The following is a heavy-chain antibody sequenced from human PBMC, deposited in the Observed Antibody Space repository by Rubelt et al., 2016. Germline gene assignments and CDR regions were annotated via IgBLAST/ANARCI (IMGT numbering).Heavy chain of an antibody. V-gene: IGHV1-2*02. J-gene: IGHJ5*02. CDR2: INPNSGGT. CDR3: ARDNYLLSSSLAHTKINWFDP. D-gene: IGHD6-6*01. CDR1: GYTFTGYY. Sequence: KPGASVKVSCKASGYTFTGYYMHWVRQAPGQGLEWMGWINPNSGGTNYAQKFQGRVTMTRDTSISTAYMELSRLRSDDTAVYYCARDNYLLSSSLAHTKINWFDPWGQGTLVTVSS.